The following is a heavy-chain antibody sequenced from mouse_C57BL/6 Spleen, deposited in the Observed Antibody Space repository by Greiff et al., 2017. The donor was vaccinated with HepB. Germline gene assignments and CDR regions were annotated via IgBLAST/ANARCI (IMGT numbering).Heavy chain of an antibody. Sequence: VQLQQSGAELVRPGASVTLSCKASGYTFTDYEMHWVKQTPVHGLEWIGAIDPETGGTAYNQKFKGKAILTADKSSSTAYMELRSLTSEDSAAYYGTRGVVTTRFAYWGQGTLVTVSA. CDR3: TRGVVTTRFAY. CDR2: IDPETGGT. V-gene: IGHV1-15*01. J-gene: IGHJ3*01. CDR1: GYTFTDYE. D-gene: IGHD2-2*01.